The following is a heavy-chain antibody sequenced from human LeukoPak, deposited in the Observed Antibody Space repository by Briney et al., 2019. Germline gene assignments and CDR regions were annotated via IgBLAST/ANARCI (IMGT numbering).Heavy chain of an antibody. D-gene: IGHD1-26*01. J-gene: IGHJ4*02. CDR1: GGSISSRTYY. CDR2: IFYSGSS. Sequence: PSETLSLTCTVSGGSISSRTYYWGWIRQPPGKGLEWIGSIFYSGSSYYNPSLKSRVTISVDTSKNHFSLKLTSVTAADTAVYYCARDNGSYSFDCWGQGTLVTVSS. V-gene: IGHV4-39*02. CDR3: ARDNGSYSFDC.